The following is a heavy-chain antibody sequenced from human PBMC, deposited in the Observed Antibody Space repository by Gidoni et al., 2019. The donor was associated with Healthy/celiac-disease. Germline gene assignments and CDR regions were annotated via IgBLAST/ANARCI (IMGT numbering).Heavy chain of an antibody. Sequence: QVQLVESGGGVVQPGRSLRLSCAASGFTFSSYGMHWVRQAPGKGLEWVAVIWYDGSNKYYADALKGRFTISRDNSKNTLYLQMNSLRAEDTAVYYCARDRDIVVVPAAIRDYYYYYMDVWGKGTTVTVSS. V-gene: IGHV3-33*01. CDR2: IWYDGSNK. D-gene: IGHD2-2*02. J-gene: IGHJ6*03. CDR1: GFTFSSYG. CDR3: ARDRDIVVVPAAIRDYYYYYMDV.